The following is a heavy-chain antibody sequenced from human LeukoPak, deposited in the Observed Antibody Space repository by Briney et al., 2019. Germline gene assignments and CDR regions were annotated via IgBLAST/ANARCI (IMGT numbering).Heavy chain of an antibody. J-gene: IGHJ4*02. CDR1: GGSFSGYY. V-gene: IGHV4-34*01. Sequence: SETLSLTCAVYGGSFSGYYWSWIRQPPGKGLEWIGEINHSGSTNYNPSLKSRVTISVDTSKNQFSLKLSSVTAADTAVYYCARGGLQYFDWLLQEFDYWGQGTLVTVSS. CDR2: INHSGST. CDR3: ARGGLQYFDWLLQEFDY. D-gene: IGHD3-9*01.